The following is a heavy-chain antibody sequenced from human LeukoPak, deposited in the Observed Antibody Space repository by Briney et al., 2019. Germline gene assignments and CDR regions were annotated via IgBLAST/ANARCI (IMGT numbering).Heavy chain of an antibody. V-gene: IGHV3-23*01. D-gene: IGHD3-22*01. CDR3: AKDSTVSGSYYGMDI. Sequence: GGSLRLSCAASGFTFSSYIVTWVRQAPGKGLEWVSSISGSGSTTYFAYSVNGRFTISRDNSKNTLYLQMSSLRAEDTAIYYCAKDSTVSGSYYGMDIWGQGTTVTVSS. J-gene: IGHJ6*02. CDR2: ISGSGSTT. CDR1: GFTFSSYI.